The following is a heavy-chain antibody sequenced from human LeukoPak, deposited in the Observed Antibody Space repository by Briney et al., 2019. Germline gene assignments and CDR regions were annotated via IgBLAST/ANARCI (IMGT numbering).Heavy chain of an antibody. CDR2: IYSGGST. Sequence: GGSLRLSCAASGFTFSSYAMSWVRQAPGKGLEWVSVIYSGGSTYYADSVKGRFTISRHNSKNTLYLQMNSLRAEDTAVYYCARVGDYYDSSEAFDIWGQGTMVTVSS. J-gene: IGHJ3*02. CDR1: GFTFSSYA. V-gene: IGHV3-53*04. D-gene: IGHD3-22*01. CDR3: ARVGDYYDSSEAFDI.